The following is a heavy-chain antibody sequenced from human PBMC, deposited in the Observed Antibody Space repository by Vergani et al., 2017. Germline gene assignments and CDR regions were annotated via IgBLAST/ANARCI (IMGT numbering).Heavy chain of an antibody. J-gene: IGHJ3*02. CDR3: ARISYGILTGYSTDAFDI. D-gene: IGHD3-9*01. CDR1: GFSLSNARKG. CDR2: IFSNDEK. V-gene: IGHV2-26*01. Sequence: QVTLKESGPVLVKPTETLTLTCTVSGFSLSNARKGVSWIRQPPGKALEWLSHIFSNDEKSYSTSLKSRLTISKDTSKSQVVLTMTNVDPVDTATYYCARISYGILTGYSTDAFDIWGQGTMVTVSS.